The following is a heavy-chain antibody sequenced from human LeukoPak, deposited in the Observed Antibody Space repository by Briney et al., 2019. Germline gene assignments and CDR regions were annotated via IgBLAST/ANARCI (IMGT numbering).Heavy chain of an antibody. J-gene: IGHJ6*03. D-gene: IGHD2-15*01. Sequence: GASVKVSCKASGYTFTGYYMHWVRQAPGQGLEWMGWINPNSGGTNYAQKFQGRVTMTRDTSISTAYMELSSLRSDDTAVYYCARQLYCSGGSCYRKPGIKKNYYYYYYMDVWGEGTTVTVSS. V-gene: IGHV1-2*02. CDR2: INPNSGGT. CDR3: ARQLYCSGGSCYRKPGIKKNYYYYYYMDV. CDR1: GYTFTGYY.